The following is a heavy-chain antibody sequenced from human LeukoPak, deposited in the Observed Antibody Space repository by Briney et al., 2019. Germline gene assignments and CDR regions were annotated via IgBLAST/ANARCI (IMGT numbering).Heavy chain of an antibody. V-gene: IGHV1-18*01. J-gene: IGHJ4*02. D-gene: IGHD3-22*01. Sequence: GASVKVSCKASGYTFTSYGISWVRQAPGQGLEWMGWISAYNGATNYAQNFQDRVTMTTDTPTTTAYMELRSLRSDDTAVYYCARVDLYYDISGYSQAANDYWGQGTLVTVSS. CDR2: ISAYNGAT. CDR1: GYTFTSYG. CDR3: ARVDLYYDISGYSQAANDY.